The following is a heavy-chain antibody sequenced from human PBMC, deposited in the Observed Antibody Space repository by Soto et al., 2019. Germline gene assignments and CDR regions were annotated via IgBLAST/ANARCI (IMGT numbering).Heavy chain of an antibody. CDR3: ARDRTDSGYYTNWLDP. CDR1: GGTFGSDA. V-gene: IGHV1-69*06. Sequence: SVKVSCKASGGTFGSDAITWVRQAPGQGLEWVGRIIPIFGTTNYAQNLQGRVTISADKSTLTSYMELHSLTSDDTALYYCARDRTDSGYYTNWLDPWGQGTLVTVSS. J-gene: IGHJ5*02. D-gene: IGHD3-22*01. CDR2: IIPIFGTT.